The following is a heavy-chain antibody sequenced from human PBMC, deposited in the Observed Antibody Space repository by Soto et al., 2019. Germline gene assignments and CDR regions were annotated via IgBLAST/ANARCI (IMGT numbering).Heavy chain of an antibody. V-gene: IGHV2-5*01. CDR2: IYWNDDK. CDR1: GFSLSTSGVG. CDR3: AHPYSGYGLAEYFQH. Sequence: SGPTLVNPTQTLTLTCTFSGFSLSTSGVGVGWIRQPPGKALEWLALIYWNDDKRYSPSLKSRITITKDTSKNQVVLTMTNMDPVDTATYYCAHPYSGYGLAEYFQHWGQGTLVTVSS. J-gene: IGHJ1*01. D-gene: IGHD5-12*01.